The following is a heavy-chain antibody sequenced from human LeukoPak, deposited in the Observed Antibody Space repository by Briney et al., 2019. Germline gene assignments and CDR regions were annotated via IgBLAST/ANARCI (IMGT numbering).Heavy chain of an antibody. D-gene: IGHD3-22*01. CDR1: GFTFSSYW. Sequence: GGSLRLSCAASGFTFSSYWMHWVRQAPGKGLVWVSRINTDGSSTSYADSVKGRFTISRDNAKNTLYLQMNSLRAEDTAVYYCARGYYYDSSGYYLWGQGTLVTVSS. CDR3: ARGYYYDSSGYYL. J-gene: IGHJ5*02. V-gene: IGHV3-74*01. CDR2: INTDGSST.